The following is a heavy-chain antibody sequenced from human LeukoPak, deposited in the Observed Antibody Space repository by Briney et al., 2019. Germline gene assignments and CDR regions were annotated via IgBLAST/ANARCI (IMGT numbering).Heavy chain of an antibody. CDR3: ARVSVAGTGPDY. J-gene: IGHJ4*02. Sequence: SETLSLTCTVSGGSISSYLWSWIRQPPGKGLEWIGYIYYSGSTNYNPPLKSRVTISVDTSKNQFSLRLSSVTAADTAIYYCARVSVAGTGPDYWGQGTLVTVSS. V-gene: IGHV4-59*01. CDR1: GGSISSYL. D-gene: IGHD6-13*01. CDR2: IYYSGST.